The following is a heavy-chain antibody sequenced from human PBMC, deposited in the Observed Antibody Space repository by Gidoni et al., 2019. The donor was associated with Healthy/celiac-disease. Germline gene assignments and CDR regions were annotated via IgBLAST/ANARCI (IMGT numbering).Heavy chain of an antibody. V-gene: IGHV1-69*06. D-gene: IGHD5-12*01. CDR1: GGTCSSYA. Sequence: QVQLVQSGAEVKKPGSSVKVSCKASGGTCSSYAISWVRQAPGQGLEWMGGIIPIFGTANYAQKFQGRVTITADKSTSTAYMGLSSLRSEDTAVYYCARGGRDGYIGNWYFDLWGRGTLVTVSS. J-gene: IGHJ2*01. CDR3: ARGGRDGYIGNWYFDL. CDR2: IIPIFGTA.